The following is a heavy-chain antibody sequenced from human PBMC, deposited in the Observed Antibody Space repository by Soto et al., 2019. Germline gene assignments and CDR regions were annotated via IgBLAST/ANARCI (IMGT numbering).Heavy chain of an antibody. J-gene: IGHJ5*02. CDR3: LRVNWNVAGS. CDR2: RRFTSQWSY. CDR1: GASVSSPSAT. D-gene: IGHD1-20*01. Sequence: QTLALTCAISGASVSSPSATWDSSTQSPSRGLRWLGRRRFTSQWSYEYALSVKGRITISQDAPMNQFSMQLDSVTPEDTAVYYCLRVNWNVAGSWGQGTLVTVSS. V-gene: IGHV6-1*01.